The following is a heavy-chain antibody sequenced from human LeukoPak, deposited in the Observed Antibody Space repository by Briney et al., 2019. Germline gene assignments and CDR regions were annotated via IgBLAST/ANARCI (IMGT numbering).Heavy chain of an antibody. CDR3: ARSDYYDSRGNLARAFDI. CDR1: GDSVSSNSAA. Sequence: SQTLSLTCAISGDSVSSNSAAWNWIRQSPSRGLEWLGRTYYRSKWYNDYAVSVKSRITINPDTSKNQFSLQLNSVTPEDTAVYYCARSDYYDSRGNLARAFDIWGQGTMVTVSS. D-gene: IGHD3-22*01. J-gene: IGHJ3*02. CDR2: TYYRSKWYN. V-gene: IGHV6-1*01.